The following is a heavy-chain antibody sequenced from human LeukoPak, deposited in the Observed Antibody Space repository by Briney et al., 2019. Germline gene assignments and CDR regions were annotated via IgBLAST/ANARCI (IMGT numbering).Heavy chain of an antibody. CDR2: INPSGGST. V-gene: IGHV1-46*01. CDR3: ARGAGWYDEKEYFDY. Sequence: GASVKVSCKASGYTITSYYMHWVRQAPGQGLEWMGIINPSGGSTSYAQKFQGRVTMTRDMSTSTVHMEVSSLRSEDTAVYYCARGAGWYDEKEYFDYWGQGTLVTVSS. D-gene: IGHD6-19*01. CDR1: GYTITSYY. J-gene: IGHJ4*02.